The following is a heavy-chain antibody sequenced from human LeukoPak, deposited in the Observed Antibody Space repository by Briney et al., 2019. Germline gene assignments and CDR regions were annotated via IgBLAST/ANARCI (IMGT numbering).Heavy chain of an antibody. V-gene: IGHV3-23*01. J-gene: IGHJ4*02. Sequence: GGSLRLSCAASGFTFSSYAMSWVRQAPGKGLEWVSAISGSGGSTYYADSVKGRFTISRDNSKNTLYLQMNGLRAEDTAVYYCAKYAGYCTNGVCYTYYFDYWGQGTLVTVSS. D-gene: IGHD2-8*01. CDR3: AKYAGYCTNGVCYTYYFDY. CDR1: GFTFSSYA. CDR2: ISGSGGST.